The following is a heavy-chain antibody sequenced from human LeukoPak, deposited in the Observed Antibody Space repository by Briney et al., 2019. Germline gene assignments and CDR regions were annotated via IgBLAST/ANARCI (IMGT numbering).Heavy chain of an antibody. V-gene: IGHV4-59*01. D-gene: IGHD4-11*01. CDR3: ASADYDNYYIDF. J-gene: IGHJ4*02. CDR2: IYYSGMT. Sequence: SETLSLTCTVSGGSISSYYWSWIRQPPGKGLEWIGYIYYSGMTNYNPSLKSRVTISLDTSKNQFSLKLSSVTAADTAVYYCASADYDNYYIDFWGQGTLVTVSS. CDR1: GGSISSYY.